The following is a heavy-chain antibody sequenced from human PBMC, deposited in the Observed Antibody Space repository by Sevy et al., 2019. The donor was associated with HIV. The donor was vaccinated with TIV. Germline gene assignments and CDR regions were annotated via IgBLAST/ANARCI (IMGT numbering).Heavy chain of an antibody. D-gene: IGHD2-2*01. J-gene: IGHJ6*02. V-gene: IGHV1-2*02. Sequence: ASVKVSCKASGYTFSAYHMHWVRQAPGQGLEWMGWINPNSGGTNFAQRFQGRVTVTWDASISTAHMELSRLRSDDTAVYYGASAVYGTAVLAVRRPGYYGMDVWGQGTTVTVSS. CDR1: GYTFSAYH. CDR3: ASAVYGTAVLAVRRPGYYGMDV. CDR2: INPNSGGT.